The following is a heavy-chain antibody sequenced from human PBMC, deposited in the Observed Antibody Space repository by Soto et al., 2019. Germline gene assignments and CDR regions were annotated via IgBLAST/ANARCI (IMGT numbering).Heavy chain of an antibody. V-gene: IGHV4-4*02. Sequence: SETLSLTCAVSGGSISSSNWWSWVRQPPGKGLEWIGEIYHSGSTNYNPSLKSRVTISVDKSKNQFSLKLSSVTAADTAVYYCARSYYDSSGYPLFFGYWGQGTLVTVSS. CDR2: IYHSGST. CDR3: ARSYYDSSGYPLFFGY. J-gene: IGHJ4*02. D-gene: IGHD3-22*01. CDR1: GGSISSSNW.